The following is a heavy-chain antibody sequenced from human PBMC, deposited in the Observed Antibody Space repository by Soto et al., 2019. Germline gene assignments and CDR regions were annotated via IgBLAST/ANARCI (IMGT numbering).Heavy chain of an antibody. D-gene: IGHD3-3*01. CDR2: ISSDASDK. CDR3: AEGSEGGRQELDY. CDR1: GFTFSHFG. J-gene: IGHJ4*02. Sequence: QVQLVESGGGVVQPGRSLRLSCAASGFTFSHFGMHWVRQAPGKGLEWVAVISSDASDKYSSDSVKGRFTISRDNSKNTLFLQMNSLIVEATAVYYCAEGSEGGRQELDYWGQGTLVTVSS. V-gene: IGHV3-30*18.